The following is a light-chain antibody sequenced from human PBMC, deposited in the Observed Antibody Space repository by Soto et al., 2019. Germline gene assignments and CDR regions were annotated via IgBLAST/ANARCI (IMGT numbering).Light chain of an antibody. Sequence: QSALTQPASVSGSPGQSITISCTGTSSDVGGYNYVSWYQQHPGKAPKLMIYEVSNRTSGVSNRFSGSKSGNTATLTISGLQAEDEAAYYCSSYTSSSTYVFGTGTKLTVL. V-gene: IGLV2-14*01. CDR2: EVS. CDR1: SSDVGGYNY. J-gene: IGLJ1*01. CDR3: SSYTSSSTYV.